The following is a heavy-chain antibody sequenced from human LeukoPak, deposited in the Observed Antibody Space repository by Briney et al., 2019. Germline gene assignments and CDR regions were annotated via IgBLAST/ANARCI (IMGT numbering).Heavy chain of an antibody. Sequence: GGSLRLSCAASGFTFSSYSMNWVRQAPGKGLEWASSISSSSSYIYYADSVKGRFTISRDNAKNSLYLQMNSLRAEDTAVYYCARGGWELHDAFDIWGQGTMVTVSS. CDR1: GFTFSSYS. CDR3: ARGGWELHDAFDI. D-gene: IGHD1-26*01. V-gene: IGHV3-21*01. J-gene: IGHJ3*02. CDR2: ISSSSSYI.